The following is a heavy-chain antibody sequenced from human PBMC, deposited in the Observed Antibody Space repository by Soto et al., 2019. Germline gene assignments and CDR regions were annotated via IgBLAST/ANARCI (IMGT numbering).Heavy chain of an antibody. D-gene: IGHD5-12*01. CDR3: ARHRGSPGSYFGMDV. J-gene: IGHJ6*02. V-gene: IGHV5-51*01. CDR1: GYSFTSYW. Sequence: GESLKISCKGSGYSFTSYWINWVRQMPGKGLEWMGVIYPGDPDTRYSPSFQGQVTISADKSINTAYLQWRSLKASDTAVYYCARHRGSPGSYFGMDVWGQGTTVTVSS. CDR2: IYPGDPDT.